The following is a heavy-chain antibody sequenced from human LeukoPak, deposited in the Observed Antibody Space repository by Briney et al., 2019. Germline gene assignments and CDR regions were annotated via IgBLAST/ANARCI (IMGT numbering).Heavy chain of an antibody. V-gene: IGHV4-39*07. D-gene: IGHD1-26*01. Sequence: SETLSLTCTVSGGSISSSSYYWGWIRQPPGKGLEWIGSIYYSGSTYYNPSLKSRVTISVDTSKNQSSLKLSSVTAADTAVYYCAIYSGSVVPSSRKSRYFQHWGQGTLVTVSS. CDR3: AIYSGSVVPSSRKSRYFQH. J-gene: IGHJ1*01. CDR2: IYYSGST. CDR1: GGSISSSSYY.